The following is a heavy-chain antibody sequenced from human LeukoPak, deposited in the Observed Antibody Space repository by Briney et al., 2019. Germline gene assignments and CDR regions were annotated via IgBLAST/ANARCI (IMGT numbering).Heavy chain of an antibody. V-gene: IGHV3-23*01. CDR1: GFTFTNYA. D-gene: IGHD4-17*01. CDR3: AKREKGTTGRFFDY. Sequence: GSLRFSCAASGFTFTNYAMTWVRQAPGKGLEWVSGISEGVGNTYYADSVKGRFTISRDHSKNTLYLQMNSLRAEDTALYYCAKREKGTTGRFFDYWGQGTLVTVSS. J-gene: IGHJ4*02. CDR2: ISEGVGNT.